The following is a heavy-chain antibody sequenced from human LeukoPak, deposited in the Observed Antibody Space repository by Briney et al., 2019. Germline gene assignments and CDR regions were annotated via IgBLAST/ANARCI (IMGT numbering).Heavy chain of an antibody. D-gene: IGHD3-22*01. CDR1: GFTFSSYG. Sequence: PGGSLRLSCAASGFTFSSYGMHWVRQAPGKGLEWVAVIWYDGSNKYYADSVKGRFTISRDNSKNTLYLQMNSLRAEDTAVYYCARENTIVATDYWGPGTLVTVSS. J-gene: IGHJ4*02. CDR2: IWYDGSNK. V-gene: IGHV3-33*01. CDR3: ARENTIVATDY.